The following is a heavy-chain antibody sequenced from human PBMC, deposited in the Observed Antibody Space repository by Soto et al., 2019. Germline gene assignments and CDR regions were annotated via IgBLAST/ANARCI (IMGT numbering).Heavy chain of an antibody. CDR1: GYTFTSYA. Sequence: QVQLVQSGAEVKKPGASVKVSCTASGYTFTSYAMHWVRQAPGQRLEWMGWINAGNGNTKYSQKFQGRVTITRDTSACTAFMELSSLRSEDTAVYYCARDNPQNDYGDNFRPLGYYGMDVWGQGTTVTVSS. D-gene: IGHD4-17*01. CDR2: INAGNGNT. CDR3: ARDNPQNDYGDNFRPLGYYGMDV. J-gene: IGHJ6*02. V-gene: IGHV1-3*01.